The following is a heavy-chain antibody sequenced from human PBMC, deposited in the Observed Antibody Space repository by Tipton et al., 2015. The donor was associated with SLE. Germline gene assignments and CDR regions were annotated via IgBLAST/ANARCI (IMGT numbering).Heavy chain of an antibody. V-gene: IGHV3-30*04. D-gene: IGHD6-19*01. CDR2: ISYDGSNK. Sequence: QVQLVQSGGGVVQPGRSLRLSCAASGFTFSSYAMHWVRQAPGKGLEWVAVISYDGSNKYYADSVKGRFTISRDNSKNTLYLQMNSLRAEDTAVYYCARDSSGWYQYFDYWGQGTLVTVSS. J-gene: IGHJ4*02. CDR1: GFTFSSYA. CDR3: ARDSSGWYQYFDY.